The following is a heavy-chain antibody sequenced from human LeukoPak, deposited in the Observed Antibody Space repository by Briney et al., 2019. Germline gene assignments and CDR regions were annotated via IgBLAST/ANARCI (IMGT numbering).Heavy chain of an antibody. CDR1: GGSISSNLHY. CDR3: ARGRESSAWSVFDY. CDR2: ILYSGST. D-gene: IGHD6-19*01. J-gene: IGHJ4*02. Sequence: SETLSLTCTVAGGSISSNLHYGSWIRQPPGKGLEWIGYILYSGSTNYNPSLKSRVTISADTSKNQFSLKLSSVTAADTAVFYCARGRESSAWSVFDYWGQGSLVTVSS. V-gene: IGHV4-61*01.